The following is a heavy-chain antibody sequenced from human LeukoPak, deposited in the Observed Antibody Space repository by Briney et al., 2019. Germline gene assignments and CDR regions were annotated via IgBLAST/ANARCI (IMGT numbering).Heavy chain of an antibody. Sequence: PSETLSLTCTVSGYSIRSGYYWSWIRQPPGKGLEWIGEINHSGSTNYNPSLKSRVTISVDTSKNQFSLKLSSVTAADTAVYYCARRTMVRGVVYWGQGTLVTVSS. V-gene: IGHV4-34*01. CDR3: ARRTMVRGVVY. J-gene: IGHJ4*02. CDR2: INHSGST. CDR1: GYSIRSGYY. D-gene: IGHD3-10*01.